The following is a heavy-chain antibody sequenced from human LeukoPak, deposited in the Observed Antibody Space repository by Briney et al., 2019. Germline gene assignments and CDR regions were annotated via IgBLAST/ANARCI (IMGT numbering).Heavy chain of an antibody. V-gene: IGHV1-2*02. D-gene: IGHD5-18*01. CDR1: GYTFTGYY. CDR3: ARVDTALTPDLYYFDY. J-gene: IGHJ4*02. Sequence: ASVKVSCKASGYTFTGYYMHWVRQAPGQGLGWMGWINPNSGGTNYAQKFQGRVTMTRDTSISTAYMELSRLRSDDTAVYYCARVDTALTPDLYYFDYWGQGTLVTVSS. CDR2: INPNSGGT.